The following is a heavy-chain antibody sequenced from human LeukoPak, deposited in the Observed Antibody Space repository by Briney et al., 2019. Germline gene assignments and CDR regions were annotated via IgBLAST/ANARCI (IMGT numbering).Heavy chain of an antibody. V-gene: IGHV4-59*01. Sequence: PSETLSLTCTDSGGSISSYYWSWIRQPPGKGLEWIGYIYYSGGTNYNPSLKSRVTMSVDTSKNQFSLKLSSVTAADTAVYYCAKRYSSSWYDAFDIWGQGTMVTVSS. D-gene: IGHD6-13*01. CDR3: AKRYSSSWYDAFDI. CDR2: IYYSGGT. CDR1: GGSISSYY. J-gene: IGHJ3*02.